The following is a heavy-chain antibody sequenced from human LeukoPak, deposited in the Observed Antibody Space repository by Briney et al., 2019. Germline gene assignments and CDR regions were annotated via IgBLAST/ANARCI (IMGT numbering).Heavy chain of an antibody. V-gene: IGHV1-8*03. D-gene: IGHD5-12*01. CDR2: MNPNSGNT. CDR3: ARGRWLRSKIPLDI. Sequence: GASVKVSCKASGYTFTSYDINWVRQATGQGLEWMGWMNPNSGNTGYAQKFLGRVTITRNTSISTAYMELSSLRSEDTAVYYCARGRWLRSKIPLDIWGQGTMVTVSS. CDR1: GYTFTSYD. J-gene: IGHJ3*02.